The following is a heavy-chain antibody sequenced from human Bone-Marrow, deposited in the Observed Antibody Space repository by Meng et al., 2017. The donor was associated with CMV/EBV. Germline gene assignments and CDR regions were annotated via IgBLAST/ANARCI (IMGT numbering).Heavy chain of an antibody. D-gene: IGHD2-2*01. CDR3: ARLIVVVPALIGGALLENWFDP. Sequence: YYWGWIRQPPGKVLEWIGSIYYSGSTYYHPSLKSRVTISVDTSKNQFSLKLSSVTAADTAVYYCARLIVVVPALIGGALLENWFDPWGQGTLVTVSS. CDR2: IYYSGST. V-gene: IGHV4-39*07. CDR1: YY. J-gene: IGHJ5*02.